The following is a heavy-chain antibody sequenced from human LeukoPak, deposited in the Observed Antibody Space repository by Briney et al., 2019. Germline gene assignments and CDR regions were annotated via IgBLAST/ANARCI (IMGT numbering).Heavy chain of an antibody. D-gene: IGHD1-26*01. CDR2: INPSGGST. V-gene: IGHV1-46*01. Sequence: ASVKVSCKASGYTFTSYYMHWVRQAPGQGLEWMGIINPSGGSTSYAQKLQGRVTMTTDTSTSTAYMELRSLRSDDTAVYYCARVGWELQGDASDIWGQGTMVTVSS. J-gene: IGHJ3*02. CDR3: ARVGWELQGDASDI. CDR1: GYTFTSYY.